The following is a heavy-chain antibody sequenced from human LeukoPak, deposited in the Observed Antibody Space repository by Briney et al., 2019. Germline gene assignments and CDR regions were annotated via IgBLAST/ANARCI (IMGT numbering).Heavy chain of an antibody. V-gene: IGHV1-46*01. D-gene: IGHD2-21*02. CDR2: IRPSSSIT. J-gene: IGHJ4*02. Sequence: ASVKVSCKASGYTFTGYYMHWVRQAPGQGLECMGIIRPSSSITTYAQKFQGRVIVTRDMSTSTVYMELSGLTSEDTAVYYCARARYGGDQIDYWGQGTLVIVSS. CDR3: ARARYGGDQIDY. CDR1: GYTFTGYY.